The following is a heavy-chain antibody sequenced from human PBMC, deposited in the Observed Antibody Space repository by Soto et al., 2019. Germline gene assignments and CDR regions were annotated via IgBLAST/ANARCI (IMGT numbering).Heavy chain of an antibody. Sequence: EVQLLESGGGLVQPGGSLRLSCAASGFTFSSYAMSWVRQAPGKGLEWVSAISGSGGSTYYADSVKGRFTISRDNSKNTLYLQMNRLRAEDPAVYYCAKLQGGKVVTRWFDPWGQGTLVTVSS. CDR2: ISGSGGST. D-gene: IGHD2-21*02. CDR1: GFTFSSYA. V-gene: IGHV3-23*01. J-gene: IGHJ5*02. CDR3: AKLQGGKVVTRWFDP.